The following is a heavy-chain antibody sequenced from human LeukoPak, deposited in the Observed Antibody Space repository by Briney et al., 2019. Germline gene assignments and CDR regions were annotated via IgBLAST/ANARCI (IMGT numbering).Heavy chain of an antibody. CDR2: IYPGDSDT. D-gene: IGHD6-13*01. CDR3: ARRPIAAAGPLDY. V-gene: IGHV5-51*01. J-gene: IGHJ4*02. CDR1: GYSFTSYW. Sequence: GESLKISCKGSGYSFTSYWIGWVRQLPGKGLEWMGIIYPGDSDTRYSPSFQGQVTISADKSISTAYLQWSSLKASDTAMYYCARRPIAAAGPLDYWGQGTLVTVSS.